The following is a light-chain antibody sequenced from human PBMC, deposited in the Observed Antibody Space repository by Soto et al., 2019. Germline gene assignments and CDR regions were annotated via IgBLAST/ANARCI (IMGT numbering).Light chain of an antibody. CDR1: RSNIGAGYD. V-gene: IGLV1-40*01. J-gene: IGLJ2*01. CDR2: GNN. Sequence: QSVLTQPPSVSGAPGQRVTISCTGSRSNIGAGYDVHWYQQLPGTATKLLIYGNNNRPSGVPDRFSCAKSGTSASLATTGRQAEDEADYYCQSDDSSLSVHEVFGGGTKLTVL. CDR3: QSDDSSLSVHEV.